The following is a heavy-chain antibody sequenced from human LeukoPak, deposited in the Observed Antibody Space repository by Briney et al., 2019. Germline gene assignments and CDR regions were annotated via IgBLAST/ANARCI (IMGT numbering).Heavy chain of an antibody. CDR1: DGSISSTYYH. CDR3: ARQVASTGNWFDP. CDR2: IYYGGNI. V-gene: IGHV4-39*01. D-gene: IGHD1-1*01. Sequence: SETLSLTCSISDGSISSTYYHCAWLRQPPGKGLEWIGSIYYGGNIKYNPSLKSRVTISVDTSKKQFSLMVSPVTAADTAIYYCARQVASTGNWFDPWGQGIRVTVSS. J-gene: IGHJ5*02.